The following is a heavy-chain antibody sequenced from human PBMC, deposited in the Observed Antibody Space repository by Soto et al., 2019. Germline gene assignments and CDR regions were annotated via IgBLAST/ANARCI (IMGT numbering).Heavy chain of an antibody. Sequence: PAETLSLTCIVSVASVTTPTYYWTWIRQPPGQGLEWIGYISNSGSTNYNPSLKSRITISADTSKNQLSLKLNFVSAADTAVYYCARRNSGRNWLDPWGQGTMVTVSS. CDR2: ISNSGST. V-gene: IGHV4-61*01. CDR1: VASVTTPTYY. D-gene: IGHD2-21*01. CDR3: ARRNSGRNWLDP. J-gene: IGHJ5*02.